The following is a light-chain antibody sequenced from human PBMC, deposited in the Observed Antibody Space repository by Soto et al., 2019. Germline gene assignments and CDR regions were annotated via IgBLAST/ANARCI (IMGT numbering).Light chain of an antibody. CDR1: QSVRSN. CDR2: GAS. V-gene: IGKV3-15*01. CDR3: QLYNHWPPLT. Sequence: EIVMTQSPGTLSVSPGERATLSCRASQSVRSNLAWYQQKPGQAPRLVIYGASTRATGVPARFSGSRFETEFNLSISSMQSEEYAVYYCQLYNHWPPLTFGQGTRLAMK. J-gene: IGKJ5*01.